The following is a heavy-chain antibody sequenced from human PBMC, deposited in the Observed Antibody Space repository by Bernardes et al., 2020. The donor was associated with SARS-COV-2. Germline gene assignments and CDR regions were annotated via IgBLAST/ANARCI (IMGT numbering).Heavy chain of an antibody. D-gene: IGHD3-3*01. CDR3: ARDNVEITIFGVVITSYGMDV. Sequence: SETLSLTCTVSGGSISSYYWSWIRQPAGKGLEWIGRIYTSGSTNYNPSLKSRVTMSVDTSKNQFPLKLSPVTAAATAAYYFARDNVEITIFGVVITSYGMDVWGQGTTVTVSS. CDR1: GGSISSYY. CDR2: IYTSGST. V-gene: IGHV4-4*07. J-gene: IGHJ6*02.